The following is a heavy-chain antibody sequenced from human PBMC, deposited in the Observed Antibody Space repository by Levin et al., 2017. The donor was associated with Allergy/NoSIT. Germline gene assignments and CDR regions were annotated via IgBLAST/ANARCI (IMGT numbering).Heavy chain of an antibody. D-gene: IGHD6-19*01. CDR3: SRPIAVAGMHFDP. CDR1: GFTFGDYA. V-gene: IGHV3-49*03. J-gene: IGHJ5*02. Sequence: GKSLKISCSASGFTFGDYATSWFRQAPGKGLEWVGFIRSEAHGGTSEYAASVKGRFIISRDESKSIAYLQMNSLKTADTAVYYCSRPIAVAGMHFDPWGQGTLVTVSS. CDR2: IRSEAHGGTS.